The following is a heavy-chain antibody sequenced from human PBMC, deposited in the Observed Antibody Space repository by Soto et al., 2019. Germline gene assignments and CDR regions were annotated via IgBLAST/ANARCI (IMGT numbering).Heavy chain of an antibody. Sequence: SVKVSCPASGGTFSSSAISLVRQAPVQGLEWMGGIIPIFGTANYAQKFQGRVTITADKSTSTAYMELSSLRSEDTAVYYCARSPRPYCSSTSCYWFDPWGQGTLVTFS. D-gene: IGHD2-2*01. CDR1: GGTFSSSA. J-gene: IGHJ5*02. CDR2: IIPIFGTA. CDR3: ARSPRPYCSSTSCYWFDP. V-gene: IGHV1-69*06.